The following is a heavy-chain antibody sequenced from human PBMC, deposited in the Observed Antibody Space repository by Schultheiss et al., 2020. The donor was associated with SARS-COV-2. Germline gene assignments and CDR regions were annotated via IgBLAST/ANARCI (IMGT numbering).Heavy chain of an antibody. CDR2: ISSSSSTI. J-gene: IGHJ6*03. CDR1: GFTFSSYS. V-gene: IGHV3-48*02. D-gene: IGHD6-13*01. CDR3: ASLNGYSSSWYGYYYYYYMDV. Sequence: GESLKISCAASGFTFSSYSMNWVRQAPGKGLEWVSYISSSSSTIYYADSVKGRFTISRDNAKNSLYLQMNSLRDEDTAVYYCASLNGYSSSWYGYYYYYYMDVWGKGTTVTVSS.